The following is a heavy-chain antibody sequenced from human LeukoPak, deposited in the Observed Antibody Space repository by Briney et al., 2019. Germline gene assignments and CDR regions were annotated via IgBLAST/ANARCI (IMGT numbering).Heavy chain of an antibody. Sequence: GGSLRLSCAASGFTFSSYSMNWVRQAPGKGLEWVSSISSSSSYIYYADSVKGRFTISRDNAKNSLYLQMNSLRAEDTAVYYCARAGAAREFDYWGQGTLVTVSS. CDR1: GFTFSSYS. V-gene: IGHV3-21*01. D-gene: IGHD6-6*01. CDR3: ARAGAAREFDY. CDR2: ISSSSSYI. J-gene: IGHJ4*02.